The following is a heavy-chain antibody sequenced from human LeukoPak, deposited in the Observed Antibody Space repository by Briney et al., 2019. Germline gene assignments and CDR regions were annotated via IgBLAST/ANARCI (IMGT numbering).Heavy chain of an antibody. Sequence: EASVKVSCKVSGYTLTELSMHWVRQAPGKGLEWMGGFDPEDGETIYAQKFQGRVTMTEDTSTDTAYMELSSLRSEDTAVYYCARDRPLRLGELSPSNPTDYWGQGTLVTVSS. J-gene: IGHJ4*02. CDR3: ARDRPLRLGELSPSNPTDY. V-gene: IGHV1-24*01. CDR2: FDPEDGET. CDR1: GYTLTELS. D-gene: IGHD3-16*02.